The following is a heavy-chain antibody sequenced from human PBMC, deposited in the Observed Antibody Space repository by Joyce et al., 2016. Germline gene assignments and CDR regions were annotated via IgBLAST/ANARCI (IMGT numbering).Heavy chain of an antibody. V-gene: IGHV3-30*18. D-gene: IGHD6-25*01. CDR1: GLTLSNYG. CDR2: ISYDGVYK. CDR3: AKILTAGYSSGWFLDY. J-gene: IGHJ4*02. Sequence: QVQLVESGGGVVQPGRSLRLSCTASGLTLSNYGVHWVRQGPGTGLEWVAVISYDGVYKYYSDSVKGRFTISRDNSRDTLFLEMNSLRAEDTAVYYCAKILTAGYSSGWFLDYWGQGTLVTVSS.